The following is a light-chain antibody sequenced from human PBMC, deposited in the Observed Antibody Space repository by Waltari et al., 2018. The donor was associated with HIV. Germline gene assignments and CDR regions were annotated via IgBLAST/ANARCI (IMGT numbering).Light chain of an antibody. V-gene: IGKV3-15*01. CDR3: QQYNNWPPWT. CDR1: QRVSSD. Sequence: EIGRTQSPATLSVSPGERATLSCRASQRVSSDLAWYQQKPGQAPRLLIYGASTRATGIPARLSGSGSGTEFTLTISSLQSEDFAVYYCQQYNNWPPWTFGKGTKVEIK. J-gene: IGKJ1*01. CDR2: GAS.